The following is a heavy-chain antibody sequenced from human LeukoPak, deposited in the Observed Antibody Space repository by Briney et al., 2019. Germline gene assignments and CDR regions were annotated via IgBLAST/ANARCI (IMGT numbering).Heavy chain of an antibody. CDR3: ARDRGWELRDAFDI. V-gene: IGHV3-74*01. Sequence: GGSLRLSCAASGFTFSGYWIHWVRQAPGKGLVWVSRINTDGSSTSYADSVKGRFTISRDNAKNTLYLQMNSLRAEDTAVYYCARDRGWELRDAFDIWGQGTMVTVSS. CDR1: GFTFSGYW. J-gene: IGHJ3*02. D-gene: IGHD1-26*01. CDR2: INTDGSST.